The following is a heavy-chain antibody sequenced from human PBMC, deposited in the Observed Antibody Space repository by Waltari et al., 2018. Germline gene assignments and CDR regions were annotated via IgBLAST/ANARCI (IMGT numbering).Heavy chain of an antibody. V-gene: IGHV4-38-2*02. J-gene: IGHJ4*02. CDR1: GYSISSGYY. Sequence: QVQLQESGPGLVKPSETLSLTCAGSGYSISSGYYWGWIRQPPGKGLEWIGSIYHSGSTYYNPSLKSRVTISVDTSKNQFSLKLSSVTAADTAVYYCARDSSGESDYWGQGTLVTVSS. D-gene: IGHD2-15*01. CDR2: IYHSGST. CDR3: ARDSSGESDY.